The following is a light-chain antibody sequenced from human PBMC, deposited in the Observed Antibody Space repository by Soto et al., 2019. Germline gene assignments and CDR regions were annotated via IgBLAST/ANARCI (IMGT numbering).Light chain of an antibody. Sequence: EIVLTQSPATLSLSPGERATLSCRASQSVSSYLAWYQQKPGQAPRLLIYDASNRATGIPARFSGSGSGTDYTLTISSLEPEDFAVYYCQQRSSWPLTYGQRTLLEIK. CDR3: QQRSSWPLT. CDR1: QSVSSY. V-gene: IGKV3-11*01. CDR2: DAS. J-gene: IGKJ5*01.